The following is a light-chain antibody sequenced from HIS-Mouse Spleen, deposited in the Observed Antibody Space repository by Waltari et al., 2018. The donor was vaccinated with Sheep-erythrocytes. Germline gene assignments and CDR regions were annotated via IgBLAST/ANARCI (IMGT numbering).Light chain of an antibody. V-gene: IGKV3-20*01. Sequence: EIVLTQSPGTLSLSPGERATLSCRASQSVSSSYLAWYQQKPGQAPRLLLSGASSRATGIPDRFSGSGSGTDFTLTISRLEPEDFAVYYCQQYGSSRQQTFTFGPGTKVDIK. CDR3: QQYGSSRQQTFT. CDR1: QSVSSSY. CDR2: GAS. J-gene: IGKJ3*01.